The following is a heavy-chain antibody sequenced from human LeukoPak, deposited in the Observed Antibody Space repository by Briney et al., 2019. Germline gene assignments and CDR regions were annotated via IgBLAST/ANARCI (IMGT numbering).Heavy chain of an antibody. Sequence: PGGSLRLSRAASGFTFSSNWMHWVRQAPGKGLVWVSRINSDGSSTSYADSVRGRFTVSRDNAKNTLYLQMNSLRAEDTAVYYCTSIPGDWGQGTLVTVSS. CDR3: TSIPGD. V-gene: IGHV3-74*01. CDR2: INSDGSST. D-gene: IGHD7-27*01. CDR1: GFTFSSNW. J-gene: IGHJ4*02.